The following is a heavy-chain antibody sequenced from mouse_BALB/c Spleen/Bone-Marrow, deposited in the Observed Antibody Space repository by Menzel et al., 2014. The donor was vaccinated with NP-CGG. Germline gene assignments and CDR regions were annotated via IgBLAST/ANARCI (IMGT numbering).Heavy chain of an antibody. J-gene: IGHJ2*01. V-gene: IGHV5-17*02. D-gene: IGHD2-14*01. Sequence: EVQRVESGGGLVQPGGSRKLSCAASGFTFSSFGMHWVRQAPEKGPEWVAYISSGSSTIYYADTVKGRFTISRDNPKNTLFLQMTSLRSEDTAMYYCARDVPLYDVGYFDYWGQGTTLTVSS. CDR2: ISSGSSTI. CDR3: ARDVPLYDVGYFDY. CDR1: GFTFSSFG.